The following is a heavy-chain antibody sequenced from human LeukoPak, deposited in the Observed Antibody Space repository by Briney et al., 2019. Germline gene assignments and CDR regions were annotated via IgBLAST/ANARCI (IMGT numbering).Heavy chain of an antibody. Sequence: GGFLRLSCAASGFTVSSNYMSWVRQAPGRGLEWVSVIYSGGSTYYADSVKGRFTISRDNSKNTLYLQMNSLRAEDTAVYYCARDLGELRDYWGQGTLVTVSS. J-gene: IGHJ4*02. V-gene: IGHV3-66*02. D-gene: IGHD3-16*01. CDR3: ARDLGELRDY. CDR2: IYSGGST. CDR1: GFTVSSNY.